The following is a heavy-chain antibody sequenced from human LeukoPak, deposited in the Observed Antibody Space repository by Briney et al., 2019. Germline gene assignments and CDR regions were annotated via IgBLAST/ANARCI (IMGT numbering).Heavy chain of an antibody. CDR2: IIPIFGTA. Sequence: SVKVSCKASGYTFTGYYMHWVRQAPGQGLEWMGGIIPIFGTANYAQKFQGRVTITADESTSTAYMELSSLRSEDTAVYYCAREARRIQLWLGDAFDIWGQGTMVTVSS. CDR3: AREARRIQLWLGDAFDI. V-gene: IGHV1-69*13. CDR1: GYTFTGYY. D-gene: IGHD5-18*01. J-gene: IGHJ3*02.